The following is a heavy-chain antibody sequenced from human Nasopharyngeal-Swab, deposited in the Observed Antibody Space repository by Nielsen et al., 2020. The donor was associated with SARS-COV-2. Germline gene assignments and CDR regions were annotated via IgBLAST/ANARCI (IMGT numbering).Heavy chain of an antibody. J-gene: IGHJ3*02. CDR3: AREAGDAFDI. Sequence: GESLKISCAASGFTFSSYWMHWVRQAPGKGLVWVSRINSDGSSTSYADSVKGRFTISRDNAKNSLYLQMNSLRAEDTAVYYCAREAGDAFDIWGQGTMVTVSS. V-gene: IGHV3-74*01. CDR1: GFTFSSYW. CDR2: INSDGSST.